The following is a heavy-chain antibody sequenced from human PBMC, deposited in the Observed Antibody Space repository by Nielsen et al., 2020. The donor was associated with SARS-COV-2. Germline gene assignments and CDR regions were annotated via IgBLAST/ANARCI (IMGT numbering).Heavy chain of an antibody. CDR1: GGSITSSNHY. CDR3: ARGDIVVVPAALGLGVYYYYGMDV. D-gene: IGHD2-2*01. J-gene: IGHJ6*02. Sequence: SETLSLTCTVSGGSITSSNHYWGWIRQPPGRGLEWIGNIYYSGSPYYNPSLKSRVTISADTSKNQFSLKLSSVTAADTAVYYCARGDIVVVPAALGLGVYYYYGMDVWGQGTTVTVSS. CDR2: IYYSGSP. V-gene: IGHV4-39*01.